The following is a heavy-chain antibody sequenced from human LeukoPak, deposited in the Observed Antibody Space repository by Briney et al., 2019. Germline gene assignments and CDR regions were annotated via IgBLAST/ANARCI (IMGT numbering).Heavy chain of an antibody. CDR2: IDYDSSHI. CDR1: GFTFSNSA. J-gene: IGHJ4*02. Sequence: GGSLRLSCAASGFTFSNSAMNWVRQVPGKGLEWVSSIDYDSSHIYYAASVRGRFTISRDNARNSVYLQMNSLRVEDTAVYYCARDPLRYPRGGHYDYWGQGTLVAVSS. D-gene: IGHD3-9*01. CDR3: ARDPLRYPRGGHYDY. V-gene: IGHV3-21*01.